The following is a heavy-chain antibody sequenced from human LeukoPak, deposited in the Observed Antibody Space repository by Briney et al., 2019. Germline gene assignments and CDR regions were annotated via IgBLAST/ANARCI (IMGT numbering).Heavy chain of an antibody. CDR1: GFTFSSYG. CDR3: ARSIAVAGPFDY. D-gene: IGHD6-19*01. Sequence: PGGTLSLSCAASGFTFSSYGMSWVRQAPGKGLEWVSAISGSGGSTYYADSVKGRFTISRDNAKNSLYLQMNSLRAEDTAVYYCARSIAVAGPFDYWGQGSLVTVSS. J-gene: IGHJ4*02. V-gene: IGHV3-23*01. CDR2: ISGSGGST.